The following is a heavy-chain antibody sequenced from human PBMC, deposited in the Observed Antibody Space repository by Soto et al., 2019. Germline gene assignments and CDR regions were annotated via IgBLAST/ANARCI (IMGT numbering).Heavy chain of an antibody. Sequence: PSETLSLTCAVSGVSISSGNWWTWFRQTPQRGLEYIGEIFHDGTANYYPSFERRVAISVDTSKNQFSLKLTSVTAADTAIYFCARLVPDTPLNYMYFYCWRQGALVT. J-gene: IGHJ4*02. CDR3: ARLVPDTPLNYMYFYC. CDR1: GVSISSGNW. V-gene: IGHV4-4*02. D-gene: IGHD3-10*01. CDR2: IFHDGTA.